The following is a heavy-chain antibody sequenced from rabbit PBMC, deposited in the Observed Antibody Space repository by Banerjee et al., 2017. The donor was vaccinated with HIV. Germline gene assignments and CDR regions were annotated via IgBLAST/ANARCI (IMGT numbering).Heavy chain of an antibody. CDR3: ARDGYAGSSYYTGGGYFNL. J-gene: IGHJ4*01. CDR1: GFSFSNKYV. Sequence: QEQLVESGGGLVQPEGSLTLTCTASGFSFSNKYVMCWVRQAPGKGLEWIASINVGSSGRTYYASWAKGRFTISKTSSTTVTLQMTSLTAADTATYFCARDGYAGSSYYTGGGYFNLWGPGTLVTVS. CDR2: INVGSSGRT. V-gene: IGHV1S45*01. D-gene: IGHD8-1*01.